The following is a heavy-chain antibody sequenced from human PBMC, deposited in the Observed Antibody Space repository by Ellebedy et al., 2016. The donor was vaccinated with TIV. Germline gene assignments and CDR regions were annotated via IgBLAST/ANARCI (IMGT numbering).Heavy chain of an antibody. CDR3: ARDRSSGWYPRFDY. V-gene: IGHV4-59*12. Sequence: MPSETLSLTCTVSGGSISSYYWSWIRQPPGMGLEWLGYIYYTGSTKYNPSLKSRVTISVDTSKNQFSLKLSSVTAADTAVYYCARDRSSGWYPRFDYWGQGILVTVSS. CDR2: IYYTGST. CDR1: GGSISSYY. J-gene: IGHJ4*02. D-gene: IGHD6-13*01.